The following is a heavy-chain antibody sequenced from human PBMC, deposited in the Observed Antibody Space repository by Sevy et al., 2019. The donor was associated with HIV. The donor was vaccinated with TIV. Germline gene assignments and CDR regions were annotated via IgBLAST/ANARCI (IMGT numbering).Heavy chain of an antibody. V-gene: IGHV3-7*01. Sequence: GGSLRLSCAASGFTFSSYWMSWVRQAPGKGLEWVANIKQDGSEKYYVDSVKGRFTISRDNAKNSLYLQMNSRGAEDTAVYYCAGAYSSGWSHYYYYMDVWGKGTTVTVSS. CDR1: GFTFSSYW. CDR3: AGAYSSGWSHYYYYMDV. CDR2: IKQDGSEK. J-gene: IGHJ6*03. D-gene: IGHD6-19*01.